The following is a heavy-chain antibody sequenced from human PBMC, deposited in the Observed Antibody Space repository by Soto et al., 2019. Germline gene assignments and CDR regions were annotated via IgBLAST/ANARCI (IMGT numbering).Heavy chain of an antibody. V-gene: IGHV1-18*01. J-gene: IGHJ6*02. CDR1: GYTFTSYG. Sequence: QVQLVQSGAEVKKPGASVKVSCKASGYTFTSYGISWVRQAPGQGLEWMGWISANNGNTNYAQKFQGRVTMTTDTSTTTAYMEPRSLRSDAPAVYYSARGAKYCTNGVCSFSGMDVWGQGTTVTVSS. D-gene: IGHD2-8*01. CDR3: ARGAKYCTNGVCSFSGMDV. CDR2: ISANNGNT.